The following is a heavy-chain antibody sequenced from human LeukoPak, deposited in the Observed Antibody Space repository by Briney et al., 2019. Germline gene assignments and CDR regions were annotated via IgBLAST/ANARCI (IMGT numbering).Heavy chain of an antibody. J-gene: IGHJ4*02. CDR1: GFTFSSYG. V-gene: IGHV3-33*01. CDR3: ARDYDSSGLFDY. Sequence: PGGSLRLSCATSGFTFSSYGMHWVRQAPGKGLEWVAVIWYDGSNKYYADSVKGRFTISRDNSKNTLYLQMNSLRAEDTAVYYCARDYDSSGLFDYWGQGTLVTVSS. CDR2: IWYDGSNK. D-gene: IGHD3-22*01.